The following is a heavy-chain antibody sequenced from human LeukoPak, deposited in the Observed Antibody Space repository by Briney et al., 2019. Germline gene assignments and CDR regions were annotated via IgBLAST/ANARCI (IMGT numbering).Heavy chain of an antibody. CDR2: ISSNGGST. D-gene: IGHD5-12*01. CDR1: GFTFSSYA. J-gene: IGHJ4*02. V-gene: IGHV3-64D*06. Sequence: PGGSLRLSCSASGFTFSSYAMHWVRQAPGKGLEYVSSISSNGGSTYYAGSVEGRFTISRDNSKNTLFLQMSSLRTEDTAVYYCASPYSGYDYNFDHWGQGTLVTVSS. CDR3: ASPYSGYDYNFDH.